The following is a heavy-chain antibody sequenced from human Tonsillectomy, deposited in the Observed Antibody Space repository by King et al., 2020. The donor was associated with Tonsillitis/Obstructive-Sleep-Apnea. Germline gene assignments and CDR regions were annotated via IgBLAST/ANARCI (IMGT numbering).Heavy chain of an antibody. V-gene: IGHV5-51*01. Sequence: QLVQSGAEVKKPGESLKISCKGSGYSFTSYWIGWVRQMPGKGLEWMVIIYPNDSDTRYSPSFQGQVTISADESISTAYLQWSSLKASDTAMYCCARLAYYYDSSGGPLDCWGQGTLVTVSS. CDR1: GYSFTSYW. D-gene: IGHD3-22*01. CDR3: ARLAYYYDSSGGPLDC. CDR2: IYPNDSDT. J-gene: IGHJ4*02.